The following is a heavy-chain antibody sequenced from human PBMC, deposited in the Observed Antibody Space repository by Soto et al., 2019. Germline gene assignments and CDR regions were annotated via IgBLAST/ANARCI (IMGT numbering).Heavy chain of an antibody. D-gene: IGHD6-13*01. CDR1: GYTFTSYG. J-gene: IGHJ4*02. Sequence: ASVKVSCKVSGYTFTSYGISWVRQAPGQGLEWMAWISVYNGNTNYAQTLQGRVTLTTDTSTSTAYMELRRLRSHDTAIYYCARPGGIATADPYYFDYWGEGTLVTVSS. CDR2: ISVYNGNT. V-gene: IGHV1-18*04. CDR3: ARPGGIATADPYYFDY.